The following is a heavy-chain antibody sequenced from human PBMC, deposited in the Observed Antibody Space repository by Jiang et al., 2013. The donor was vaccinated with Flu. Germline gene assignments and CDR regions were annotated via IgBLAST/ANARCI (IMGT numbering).Heavy chain of an antibody. CDR2: ISANNGDT. V-gene: IGHV1-18*01. CDR1: GYTLPALV. D-gene: IGHD3-22*01. CDR3: ARDVHYDDSTDPKYYFVL. J-gene: IGHJ4*02. Sequence: KPGASVKVSCKASGYTLPALVSAGCDRPLDKGLSGWGWISANNGDTHYAERLQGRVTMTTDTSTTTAYMELRGLRSDDTAVYYCARDVHYDDSTDPKYYFVLLGPGNPGHRLL.